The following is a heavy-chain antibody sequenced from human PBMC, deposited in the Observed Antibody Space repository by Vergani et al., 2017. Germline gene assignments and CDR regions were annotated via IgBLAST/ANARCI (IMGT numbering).Heavy chain of an antibody. CDR1: GFRFSDYG. Sequence: HVQMVESGGGVVQPGRSLRLSCAVSGFRFSDYGMHWVRPAPGRGLEWVALISYDGDTTYYEDSVKGRFTISRDNSKNTLFLQMHSLRVEETALYYCAKFPLNITTPDRGDFWGQGSLVTVSS. V-gene: IGHV3-30*18. J-gene: IGHJ4*02. D-gene: IGHD1-1*01. CDR2: ISYDGDTT. CDR3: AKFPLNITTPDRGDF.